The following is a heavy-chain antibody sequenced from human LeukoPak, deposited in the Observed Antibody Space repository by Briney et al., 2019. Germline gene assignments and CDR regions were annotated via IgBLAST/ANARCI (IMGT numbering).Heavy chain of an antibody. V-gene: IGHV1-69*10. Sequence: SVKVSCKASGGTFSSYTISWVRQAPGQGLEWMGRIIPILGIANYAQKYQGRVTITADKSTSTAYMELSSLRSEDTAVYYCARDFYCGGDCYLPFDYWGQGTLVTVSS. D-gene: IGHD2-21*01. CDR3: ARDFYCGGDCYLPFDY. J-gene: IGHJ4*02. CDR1: GGTFSSYT. CDR2: IIPILGIA.